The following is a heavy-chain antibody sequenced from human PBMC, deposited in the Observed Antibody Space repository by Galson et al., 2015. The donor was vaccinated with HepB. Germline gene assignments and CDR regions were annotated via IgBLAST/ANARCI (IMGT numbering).Heavy chain of an antibody. CDR1: GYTFTNFG. CDR2: ISAYNGNT. D-gene: IGHD6-6*01. J-gene: IGHJ4*02. V-gene: IGHV1-18*01. Sequence: SVKVSCKASGYTFTNFGISWVRQAPGQGLEWMAWISAYNGNTDYAQKFQGRVTMTTDASTSTAYMELRSLTSDDTAVYYCATARYSTSPPDNWGQGTPVTVSS. CDR3: ATARYSTSPPDN.